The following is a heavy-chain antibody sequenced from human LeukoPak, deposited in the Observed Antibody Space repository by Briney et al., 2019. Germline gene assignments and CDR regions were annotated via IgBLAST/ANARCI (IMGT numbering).Heavy chain of an antibody. V-gene: IGHV3-74*01. Sequence: GGSLRLSCAASGFTFSSHWMHWVRQAPGKGLVWVSLISSDGSTTTYADSVKGRFTISRDNAKNTLYLQMNSLRAEDTAIYYCARDPSSSSAFDYWGQGAPVTVSS. CDR2: ISSDGSTT. CDR1: GFTFSSHW. D-gene: IGHD6-13*01. CDR3: ARDPSSSSAFDY. J-gene: IGHJ4*02.